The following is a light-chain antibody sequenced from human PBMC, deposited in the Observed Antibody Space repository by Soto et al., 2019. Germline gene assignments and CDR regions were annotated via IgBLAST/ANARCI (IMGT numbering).Light chain of an antibody. CDR3: TSYASGSSHVV. CDR2: DVN. J-gene: IGLJ2*01. CDR1: SSDIGGYDY. V-gene: IGLV2-14*01. Sequence: QSVLTQPASVSGSPGQSITLSCTGTSSDIGGYDYVSWYQRHPGKAPKLIIYDVNNRPSGVSNRFSGSKSGNTASLTISGLQAEDEADYYCTSYASGSSHVVFGGGTQLT.